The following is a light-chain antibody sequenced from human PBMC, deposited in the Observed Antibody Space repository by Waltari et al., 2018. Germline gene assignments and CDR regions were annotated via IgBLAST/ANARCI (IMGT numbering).Light chain of an antibody. CDR3: ASYTSANTVL. Sequence: SGLTQPASVSGSPGQSITISCTGTRSDIGYYHFVSGYHQHPGKAPKLVIFDVSRWPSGVSHRCAGSKLGNTASLTISGLQAEDEAAYYCASYTSANTVLFGGGTKVTVL. CDR1: RSDIGYYHF. V-gene: IGLV2-14*03. CDR2: DVS. J-gene: IGLJ2*01.